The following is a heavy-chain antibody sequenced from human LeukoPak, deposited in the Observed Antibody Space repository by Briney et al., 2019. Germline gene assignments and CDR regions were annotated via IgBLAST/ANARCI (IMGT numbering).Heavy chain of an antibody. CDR2: ISSSGSTI. D-gene: IGHD1-26*01. CDR3: ATSGSYFPFGY. Sequence: GGSLTLSCAAPGFTFSSYEKNWLRQAPGKGLESVSYISSSGSTIYYADSVKGRFTISRDNAKNSLYLQMNSLRAEDTAVYYCATSGSYFPFGYWGQGTLVTVSS. J-gene: IGHJ4*02. CDR1: GFTFSSYE. V-gene: IGHV3-48*03.